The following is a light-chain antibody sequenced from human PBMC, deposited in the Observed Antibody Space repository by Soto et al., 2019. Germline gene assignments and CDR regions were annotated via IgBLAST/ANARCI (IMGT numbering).Light chain of an antibody. CDR3: QQYGTSPLT. J-gene: IGKJ5*01. V-gene: IGKV3-20*01. CDR1: QSVSSSY. Sequence: EMVLTQSPGTLSLSPGERATLSCRASQSVSSSYLAWYQQKPGQAPRLLIYGASSRATGIPDRFSGGGSGTDFTLTISRLEPEDFAVYYCQQYGTSPLTFGQGTRLEIK. CDR2: GAS.